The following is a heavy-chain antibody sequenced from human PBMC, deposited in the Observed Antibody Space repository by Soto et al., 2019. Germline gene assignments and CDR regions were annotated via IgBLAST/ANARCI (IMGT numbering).Heavy chain of an antibody. J-gene: IGHJ4*02. V-gene: IGHV3-11*06. CDR2: ISSSSSHT. CDR3: VRAASELDY. CDR1: GFTFSDYY. Sequence: QVQLVESGGGLVKPGGSLRLSCSASGFTFSDYYMTWIRQAPGKGLEWVSYISSSSSHTNYADSVEGRFTISRDNAKNSLYLQMYSLRAEDTAVYYCVRAASELDYWGQGTLVTVSP. D-gene: IGHD5-18*01.